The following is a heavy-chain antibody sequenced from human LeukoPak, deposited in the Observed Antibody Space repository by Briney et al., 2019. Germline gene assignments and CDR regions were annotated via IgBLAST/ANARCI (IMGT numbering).Heavy chain of an antibody. D-gene: IGHD6-19*01. CDR1: GFTFSAYA. J-gene: IGHJ3*02. CDR2: IGSDNKP. Sequence: GGSLRLSCEASGFTFSAYAMTWVRQAPGKGLEWVSSIGSDNKPHYSESVKGRFAISRDNSKSMLFLQLNSLRAEDTALYYCARHLGVAVAADAFDIWGQGTMVTVSS. V-gene: IGHV3-23*05. CDR3: ARHLGVAVAADAFDI.